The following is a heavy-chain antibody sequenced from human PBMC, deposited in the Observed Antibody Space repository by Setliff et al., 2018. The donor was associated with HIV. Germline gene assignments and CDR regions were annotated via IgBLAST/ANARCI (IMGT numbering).Heavy chain of an antibody. J-gene: IGHJ4*02. Sequence: GGSLRLSCAASGFTFSNAWMSWVRQAPGKGLEWVGRIKSKTDGGTTDYAAPVKGRFTISRDNSKNTLYLQMNNLNTEDTAVYYCTPEYNFWSGYYRAPIDYWGQGTLVTVSS. CDR3: TPEYNFWSGYYRAPIDY. D-gene: IGHD3-3*01. CDR2: IKSKTDGGTT. CDR1: GFTFSNAW. V-gene: IGHV3-15*01.